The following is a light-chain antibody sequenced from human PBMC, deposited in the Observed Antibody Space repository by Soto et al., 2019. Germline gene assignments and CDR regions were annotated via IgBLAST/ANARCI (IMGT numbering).Light chain of an antibody. CDR2: DAS. J-gene: IGKJ5*01. CDR3: QQRSNWPIT. V-gene: IGKV3-11*01. Sequence: EIVLTQSPATLSLSPGESATLSCRATRSVSSYLAWYQQKPGQAPRLLIYDASSRPTDIPARFSGSGSGTDFTLTISSLEPEDCAVYYCQQRSNWPITFGQGTRLEIK. CDR1: RSVSSY.